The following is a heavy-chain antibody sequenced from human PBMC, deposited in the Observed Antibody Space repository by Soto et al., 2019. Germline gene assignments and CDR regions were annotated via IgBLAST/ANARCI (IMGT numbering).Heavy chain of an antibody. V-gene: IGHV3-30*18. D-gene: IGHD6-19*01. CDR3: AKDRLRAGGLVPISLDAFDF. CDR1: GFRFGSYG. CDR2: MSYDGSKK. J-gene: IGHJ3*01. Sequence: GGSLRLSCATSGFRFGSYGMHWVRQAPGKGLEWVAVMSYDGSKKYYADSVKGRFIISRDNSKNTLYVQMNSLRTEDTAVYYCAKDRLRAGGLVPISLDAFDFWGRGTMVTVSS.